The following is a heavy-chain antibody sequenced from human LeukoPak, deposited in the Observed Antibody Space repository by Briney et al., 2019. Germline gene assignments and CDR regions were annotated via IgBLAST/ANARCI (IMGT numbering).Heavy chain of an antibody. CDR2: ISDEGHP. CDR1: GGSIDSTY. J-gene: IGHJ4*02. D-gene: IGHD2/OR15-2a*01. V-gene: IGHV4-59*07. CDR3: VKRRTFHVL. Sequence: KASDTLSLTCTLSGGSIDSTYGSWISHPPGKPLEWVGYISDEGHPNYHPSISSRVAISIDRSNNQFSLCVLWIPPADSAVYFCVKRRTFHVLWGERTLVTVSP.